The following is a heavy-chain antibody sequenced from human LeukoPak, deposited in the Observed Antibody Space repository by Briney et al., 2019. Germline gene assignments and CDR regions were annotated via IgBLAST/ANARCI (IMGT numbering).Heavy chain of an antibody. CDR3: AREGSFNEFDI. D-gene: IGHD2-8*01. J-gene: IGHJ3*02. CDR1: GYRFTDYW. V-gene: IGHV1-2*02. CDR2: INTNTGGT. Sequence: ASVKVSCKASGYRFTDYWILWVRQAPGQGLEWMGWINTNTGGTVYAQKSQGRVTMTRDTSLTTSYMDLSRLTSDDTAVYYCAREGSFNEFDIWGQGKIVIVSS.